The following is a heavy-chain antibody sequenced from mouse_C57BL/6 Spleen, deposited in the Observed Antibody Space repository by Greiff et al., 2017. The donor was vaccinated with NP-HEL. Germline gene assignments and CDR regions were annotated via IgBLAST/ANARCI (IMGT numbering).Heavy chain of an antibody. J-gene: IGHJ1*03. CDR2: ISSGGGYT. V-gene: IGHV5-6*01. CDR1: GFTFSSYG. D-gene: IGHD2-5*01. CDR3: ARHPYYSNDYWYFDV. Sequence: EVQLVESGGDLVKPGGSLKLSCAASGFTFSSYGMSWVRQTPDKRLEWVATISSGGGYTYYPDSVKGRFTISRDNAKNTLYLQMSSLKSEDTAMYYCARHPYYSNDYWYFDVWGTGTTVTVSS.